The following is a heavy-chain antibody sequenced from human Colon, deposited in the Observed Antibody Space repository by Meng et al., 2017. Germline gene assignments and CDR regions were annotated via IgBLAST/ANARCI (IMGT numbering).Heavy chain of an antibody. Sequence: QVQLQESGPGLVQPSQTLSLTCTVSGGSISSGDYYWSWIRQPPGKGLEWIGYIYYSGSTYSNASLKSRVTISIDRSKNQFSLKLSSVTAADTAVYYCARDRKHYGERGWFDPWDQGTLVTVSS. CDR3: ARDRKHYGERGWFDP. CDR1: GGSISSGDYY. CDR2: IYYSGST. V-gene: IGHV4-30-4*01. J-gene: IGHJ5*02. D-gene: IGHD4-17*01.